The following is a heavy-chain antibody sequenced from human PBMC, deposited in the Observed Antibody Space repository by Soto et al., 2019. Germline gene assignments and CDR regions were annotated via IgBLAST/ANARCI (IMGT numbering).Heavy chain of an antibody. J-gene: IGHJ4*02. CDR3: ARVGRLGELSLYHFDY. D-gene: IGHD3-16*02. CDR1: GGSISSYY. CDR2: IYYSGST. Sequence: SETLSLTCTVSGGSISSYYWSWIRQPPGKGLEWIGYIYYSGSTNYNPSLKSRVTISVDTSKNQFSLKLSSVTAADTAVYYCARVGRLGELSLYHFDYWGQGTLVTVSS. V-gene: IGHV4-59*01.